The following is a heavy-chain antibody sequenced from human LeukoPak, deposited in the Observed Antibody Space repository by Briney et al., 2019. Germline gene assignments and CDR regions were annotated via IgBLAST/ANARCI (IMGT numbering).Heavy chain of an antibody. D-gene: IGHD3-10*01. J-gene: IGHJ4*02. V-gene: IGHV3-30-3*01. CDR2: ISYDGTNK. Sequence: GGSLRLSCAASGFTFNTYAMHWVRQAPGKGLEWLALISYDGTNKYYADSVRGRFTISRDNSKSTLSLQMNSLRAEDTAMYYCARDPTYYYDSGNDPRYYFDNWGQGTLVTVSS. CDR3: ARDPTYYYDSGNDPRYYFDN. CDR1: GFTFNTYA.